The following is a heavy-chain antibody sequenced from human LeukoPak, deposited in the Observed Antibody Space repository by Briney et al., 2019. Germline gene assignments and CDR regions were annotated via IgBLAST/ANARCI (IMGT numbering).Heavy chain of an antibody. CDR2: IYYSGST. CDR3: AKESAAGTPLRFDP. V-gene: IGHV4-31*03. Sequence: PSETLSLTCTVSGGSISSGGYYWSWIRQHPGKGLEWIGYIYYSGSTFYNPSLKSRVTISVDTSKNQFSLKLSSVTAADTAVYYCAKESAAGTPLRFDPWGQGTLVTVSS. D-gene: IGHD6-13*01. J-gene: IGHJ5*02. CDR1: GGSISSGGYY.